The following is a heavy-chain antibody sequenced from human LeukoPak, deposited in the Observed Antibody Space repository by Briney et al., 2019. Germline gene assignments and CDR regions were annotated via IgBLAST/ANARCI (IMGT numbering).Heavy chain of an antibody. D-gene: IGHD1-1*01. V-gene: IGHV4-39*01. J-gene: IGHJ1*01. Sequence: SETLSLTCTVPGVSMSSRNSYWGWIRPPPGMGLEWAGSIENRGYTAYNPSLQGRVTISVDASRRQCSLTLSSVTATDTAVYYCARHTSGTMFSYWGQGILATVSS. CDR2: IENRGYT. CDR1: GVSMSSRNSY. CDR3: ARHTSGTMFSY.